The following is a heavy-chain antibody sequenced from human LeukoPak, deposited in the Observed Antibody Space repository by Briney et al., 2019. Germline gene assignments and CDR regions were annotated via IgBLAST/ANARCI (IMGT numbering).Heavy chain of an antibody. CDR1: GGSFSGFY. D-gene: IGHD1-26*01. J-gene: IGHJ4*02. V-gene: IGHV4-34*01. Sequence: SETLSLTCAVYGGSFSGFYWSWIRQPPGKGLEWIGEINHSGSTNYNPSLKSRVTMSVDTSKNQFSLRLSSVTAADTAIYYCARGISGSGSYGHFDYWGQGILVTVSS. CDR3: ARGISGSGSYGHFDY. CDR2: INHSGST.